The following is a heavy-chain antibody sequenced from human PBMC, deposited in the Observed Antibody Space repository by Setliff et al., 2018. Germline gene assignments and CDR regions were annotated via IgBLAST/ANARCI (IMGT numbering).Heavy chain of an antibody. CDR3: ARSPPNRGVGQGHHMDV. CDR1: GYIFNTFG. CDR2: ISPYNGDT. V-gene: IGHV1-18*01. J-gene: IGHJ6*03. Sequence: RASVKVSCKASGYIFNTFGINWMRRAPGQGLEWIGWISPYNGDTKYAQNLQGRVTLTTDTSTSTAYVEVRSLRSDDTAVYYCARSPPNRGVGQGHHMDVWGKGTTVTVFS. D-gene: IGHD1-26*01.